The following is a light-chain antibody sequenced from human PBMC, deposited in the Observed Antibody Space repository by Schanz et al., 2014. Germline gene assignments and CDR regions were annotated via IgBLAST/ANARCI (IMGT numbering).Light chain of an antibody. CDR2: SAS. Sequence: EVVLTQSPETMSLSPGDRAALSCRASQTVGSGYLAWYQQKPGRAPRLLIYSASTRATGIPARFSGSGSGTEFTLTISSLQSEDFATYFCQQSHDGVWTFGQGTTVEIK. J-gene: IGKJ1*01. V-gene: IGKV3-20*01. CDR3: QQSHDGVWT. CDR1: QTVGSGY.